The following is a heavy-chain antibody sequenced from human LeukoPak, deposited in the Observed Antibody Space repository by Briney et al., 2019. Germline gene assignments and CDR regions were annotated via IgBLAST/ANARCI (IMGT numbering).Heavy chain of an antibody. CDR3: GREGYYGSGSYSSYYYYYGMDV. Sequence: SSQTLSLTCTVSGGSISSGDYYWSWIRQPPGKGLEWIGYIYSSGSTYYNPSLKSRVTISVDTSKNQFSLKLSSVTAADTAVYYCGREGYYGSGSYSSYYYYYGMDVWGQGTTVTGSS. CDR1: GGSISSGDYY. J-gene: IGHJ6*02. D-gene: IGHD3-10*01. V-gene: IGHV4-30-4*01. CDR2: IYSSGST.